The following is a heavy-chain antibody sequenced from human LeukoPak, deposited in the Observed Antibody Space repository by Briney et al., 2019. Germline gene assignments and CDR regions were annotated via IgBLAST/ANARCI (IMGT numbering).Heavy chain of an antibody. CDR2: IRGKTDGGTS. CDR3: TGVTWFGY. CDR1: GFTFNNAW. D-gene: IGHD3-10*01. J-gene: IGHJ4*02. V-gene: IGHV3-15*01. Sequence: GGSLRLSCAASGFTFNNAWMSWVRQAPGKGLEWVGLIRGKTDGGTSDYAAPVKGRFTISRDDSKNTLYLQMDSLKTEDTAVYYCTGVTWFGYWGQGTLVTVSS.